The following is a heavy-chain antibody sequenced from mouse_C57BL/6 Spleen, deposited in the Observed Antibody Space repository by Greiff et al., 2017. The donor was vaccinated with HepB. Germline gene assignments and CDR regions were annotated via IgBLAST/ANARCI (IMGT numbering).Heavy chain of an antibody. J-gene: IGHJ1*03. CDR1: GYSFTGYY. Sequence: EVQLQQSGPELVKPGASVKISCKASGYSFTGYYMNWVKQSPEKSLEWIGEINPSTGGTTYNQKFKAKATLTVDKSSSTAYMQLKSLTSEDSAVYYCARNSNFRYFDVWGTGTTVTVSS. CDR2: INPSTGGT. CDR3: ARNSNFRYFDV. V-gene: IGHV1-42*01. D-gene: IGHD2-5*01.